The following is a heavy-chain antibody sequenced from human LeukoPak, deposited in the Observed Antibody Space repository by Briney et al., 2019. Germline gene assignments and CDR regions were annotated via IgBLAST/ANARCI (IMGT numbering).Heavy chain of an antibody. CDR1: GVTFSSYS. J-gene: IGHJ4*02. Sequence: KSGGSLRLSRAASGVTFSSYSMNWVRQAPGKGLEWVSSISSSSSYIYNADSVKGRFTISRDNAKNSLYLQMNSLRAEDTAVYYCARDLSGRGYIVATITYFDYWGQGTLVTVSS. V-gene: IGHV3-21*01. CDR2: ISSSSSYI. CDR3: ARDLSGRGYIVATITYFDY. D-gene: IGHD5-12*01.